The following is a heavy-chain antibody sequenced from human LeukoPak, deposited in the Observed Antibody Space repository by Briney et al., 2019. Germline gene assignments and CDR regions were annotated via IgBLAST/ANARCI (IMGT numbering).Heavy chain of an antibody. CDR2: ISGSGGST. D-gene: IGHD2-15*01. Sequence: GGSLRLSCAASGFTFSSYAMNWVRQAPGKGLEWVSVISGSGGSTYYADSVKGRFTISRDNSKNTLYLQMNSLRAEDTAVYYCAKGPVAAISRGDYFDYWGQGTLVTVSS. V-gene: IGHV3-23*01. CDR3: AKGPVAAISRGDYFDY. CDR1: GFTFSSYA. J-gene: IGHJ4*02.